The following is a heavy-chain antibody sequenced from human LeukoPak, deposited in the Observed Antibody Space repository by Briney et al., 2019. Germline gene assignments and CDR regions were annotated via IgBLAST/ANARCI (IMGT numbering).Heavy chain of an antibody. CDR1: GGTFEGYS. D-gene: IGHD6-13*01. CDR2: ITTSSTSI. J-gene: IGHJ3*02. CDR3: AREVAAAAFDI. Sequence: GGSLRLSCAASGGTFEGYSMSWVRQAPGKGLEWISYITTSSTSIYYADSVKGRFTISRDNAKSELYLQMNSLSADDTAVYYCAREVAAAAFDIWGQGTMVTVSS. V-gene: IGHV3-48*04.